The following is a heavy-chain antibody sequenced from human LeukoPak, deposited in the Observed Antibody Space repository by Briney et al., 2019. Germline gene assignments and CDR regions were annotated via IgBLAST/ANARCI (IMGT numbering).Heavy chain of an antibody. Sequence: PSQTLSLTCTVSGGSISSGDYYWSWIRQPPGKGLEWIGYIYYSGSTNYNPSLKSRVTISVDTSKNQFSLKLSSVTAADTAVYYCARFKESGTVTTYPYGMDVWGQGTTVTVSS. V-gene: IGHV4-61*08. D-gene: IGHD4-11*01. J-gene: IGHJ6*02. CDR1: GGSISSGDYY. CDR2: IYYSGST. CDR3: ARFKESGTVTTYPYGMDV.